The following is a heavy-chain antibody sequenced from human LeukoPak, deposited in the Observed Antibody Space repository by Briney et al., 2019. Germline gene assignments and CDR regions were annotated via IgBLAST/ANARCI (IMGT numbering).Heavy chain of an antibody. J-gene: IGHJ4*02. Sequence: ASVKVYCKVSGYTLTELSMHWVRQAPGKGLEWMGGFDPEDGETIYAQKFQGRVTMTEDTSTDTAYMELSSLRSEDTAVYYCAICDFWSGYYLFDYWGQGTLVTVSS. D-gene: IGHD3-3*01. CDR1: GYTLTELS. CDR2: FDPEDGET. CDR3: AICDFWSGYYLFDY. V-gene: IGHV1-24*01.